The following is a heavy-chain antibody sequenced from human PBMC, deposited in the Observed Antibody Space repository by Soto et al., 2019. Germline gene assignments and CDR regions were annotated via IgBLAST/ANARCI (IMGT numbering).Heavy chain of an antibody. Sequence: GESLKISCKGSGYSFTSYWIGWVRQMPGKGLEWMGIIYPGDSDTRYSPSFQGQVTISADKSISTAYLQWSSLKASDTAMYYCARRGVAATQDDAFDIWGQGTMVTVSS. D-gene: IGHD2-15*01. CDR3: ARRGVAATQDDAFDI. J-gene: IGHJ3*02. CDR1: GYSFTSYW. CDR2: IYPGDSDT. V-gene: IGHV5-51*01.